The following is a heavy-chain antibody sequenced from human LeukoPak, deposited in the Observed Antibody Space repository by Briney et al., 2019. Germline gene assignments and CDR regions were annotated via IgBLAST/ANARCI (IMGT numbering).Heavy chain of an antibody. Sequence: WGPLRLSCAASGVTFSSYCRNWVRQAPGKGLEWVSSISSSRSYIYYAYSMKGRFTISRDNAKSSLYLQMDSLRAEHTAVYYCAREETYYDYVWGSYRRVFDHWGQGTLVTVSS. CDR3: AREETYYDYVWGSYRRVFDH. J-gene: IGHJ4*02. D-gene: IGHD3-16*02. CDR2: ISSSRSYI. CDR1: GVTFSSYC. V-gene: IGHV3-21*01.